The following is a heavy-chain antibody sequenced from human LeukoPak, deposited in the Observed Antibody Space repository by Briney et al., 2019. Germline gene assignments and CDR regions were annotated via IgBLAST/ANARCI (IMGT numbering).Heavy chain of an antibody. CDR2: ISSSDTYI. CDR1: GFTISGYW. J-gene: IGHJ4*02. CDR3: AREPTTVSPPG. Sequence: GGSLRLSCVASGFTISGYWMHWVRQAPGKGLEWVSCISSSDTYIYYADSVKGRFTVSRDNAKNSLYLQMNSLRAEDTAVYYCAREPTTVSPPGWGQGTLVTVSS. D-gene: IGHD4-11*01. V-gene: IGHV3-21*01.